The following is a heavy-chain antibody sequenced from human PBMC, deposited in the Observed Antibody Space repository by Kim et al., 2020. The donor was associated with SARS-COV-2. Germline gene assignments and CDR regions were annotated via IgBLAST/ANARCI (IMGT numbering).Heavy chain of an antibody. J-gene: IGHJ4*02. CDR3: AKELRSHSSSWYRDGGYFDS. Sequence: RFNSSRDNSKNTLYLQMNSLRAEDTAVYYCAKELRSHSSSWYRDGGYFDSWGQGTLVTVSS. D-gene: IGHD6-13*01. V-gene: IGHV3-30*02.